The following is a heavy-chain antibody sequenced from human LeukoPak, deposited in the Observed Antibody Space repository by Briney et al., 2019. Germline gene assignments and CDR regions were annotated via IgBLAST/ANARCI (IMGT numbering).Heavy chain of an antibody. D-gene: IGHD4-23*01. J-gene: IGHJ4*02. CDR3: TTGPGNSGY. Sequence: GGSLRLSCVVSGLTFGNAWMSWVRQAPGKGLEWVGRIKSKNVGETTEYAAPVQGRFTISRDDSKNTVHLQMTSLKTEDTAVYYCTTGPGNSGYWGQGTLVTVSS. CDR1: GLTFGNAW. V-gene: IGHV3-15*01. CDR2: IKSKNVGETT.